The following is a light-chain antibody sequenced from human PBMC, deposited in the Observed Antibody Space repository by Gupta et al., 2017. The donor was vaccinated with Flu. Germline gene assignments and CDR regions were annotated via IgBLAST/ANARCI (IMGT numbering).Light chain of an antibody. Sequence: DVVMTQSALSLPIALGQPASNSCRSSQSLGYSDGNTYLNWFQQRPGQSPRRLIYEVSNSDGGVPDRFSGSGSANDFTLKSSRVEDEDVGVYYCTKGTHPWTFGQGTKLEIK. CDR1: QSLGYSDGNTY. J-gene: IGKJ2*02. V-gene: IGKV2-30*01. CDR3: TKGTHPWT. CDR2: EVS.